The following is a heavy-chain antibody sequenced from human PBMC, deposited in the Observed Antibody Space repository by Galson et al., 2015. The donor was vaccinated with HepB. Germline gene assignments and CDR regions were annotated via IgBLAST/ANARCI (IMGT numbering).Heavy chain of an antibody. CDR1: GFTFSTYG. CDR3: AKIHVYDILTGPDY. D-gene: IGHD3-9*01. Sequence: SLRLSCAASGFTFSTYGMHWVRQAPGKGLEWVAIISYDGSNKYYADSVKGRFTISRDNSKNALYLQMNSLRTEDTAVYYCAKIHVYDILTGPDYWGQGTLVTVSS. CDR2: ISYDGSNK. J-gene: IGHJ4*02. V-gene: IGHV3-30*18.